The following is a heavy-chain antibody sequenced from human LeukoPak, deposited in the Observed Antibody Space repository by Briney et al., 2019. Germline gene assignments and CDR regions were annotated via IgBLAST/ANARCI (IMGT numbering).Heavy chain of an antibody. CDR3: ASVGGGYDFWSGYYTRWFDP. D-gene: IGHD3-3*01. CDR1: GGSISSYY. V-gene: IGHV4-4*07. CDR2: IYYSGST. Sequence: KPSETLSLTCTVSGGSISSYYWSWIRQPAGKGLEWIGRIYYSGSTYYNPSLKSRVTISVDTSKNQFSLKLSSVTAADTAVYYCASVGGGYDFWSGYYTRWFDPWGQGTLVTVSS. J-gene: IGHJ5*02.